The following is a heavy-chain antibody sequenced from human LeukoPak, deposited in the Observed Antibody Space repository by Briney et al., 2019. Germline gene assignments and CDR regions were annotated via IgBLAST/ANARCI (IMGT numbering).Heavy chain of an antibody. CDR2: ISGSGGST. V-gene: IGHV3-23*01. J-gene: IGHJ3*01. CDR1: GFTFSSYA. D-gene: IGHD6-19*01. CDR3: PKEVGKVAVTPTAQLGGVFVS. Sequence: GGSLRLSCAASGFTFSSYAMSWVRQAPGKGLEWVSAISGSGGSTYYAVSVKGRFTISRDNPKNTLYLQMNSLRAEDTAVYYCPKEVGKVAVTPTAQLGGVFVSWGKGPLVPFS.